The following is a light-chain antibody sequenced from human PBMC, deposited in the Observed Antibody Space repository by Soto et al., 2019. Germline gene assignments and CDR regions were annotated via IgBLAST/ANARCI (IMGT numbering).Light chain of an antibody. CDR3: ETCDSNSHVV. Sequence: QSVLTQSSSASASLGSSVKLTCTLSSGHITSIIAWHQQQPGKAPRYLMKLEGSGNYNKGSGVPDRFSGSSSGADRYLTISSLQVEDEADYYCETCDSNSHVVFGGGTKVTVL. J-gene: IGLJ2*01. V-gene: IGLV4-60*02. CDR2: LEGSGNY. CDR1: SGHITSI.